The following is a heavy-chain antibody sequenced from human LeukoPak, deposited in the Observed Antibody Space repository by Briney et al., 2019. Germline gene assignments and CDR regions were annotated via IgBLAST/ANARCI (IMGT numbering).Heavy chain of an antibody. V-gene: IGHV4-39*01. J-gene: IGHJ3*02. CDR2: IYYSGST. CDR1: GGSISSSSYY. CDR3: ARARLRYFDWLLQDDAFDI. D-gene: IGHD3-9*01. Sequence: MPSETLSLTCTVSGGSISSSSYYWGWIRQPPGKGLEWIGSIYYSGSTYYNPSLKSRVTISVDTSKNQFSLKLSSVTAADTAVYYCARARLRYFDWLLQDDAFDIWGQGTMVTVSS.